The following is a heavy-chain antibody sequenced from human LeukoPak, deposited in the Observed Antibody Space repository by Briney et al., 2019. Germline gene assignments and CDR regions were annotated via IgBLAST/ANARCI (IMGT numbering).Heavy chain of an antibody. Sequence: SQTLSLTCTVSGGSISSGSYYWSWIRQPTGKGLEWIGEINHSGSTNYNPSLKSRVTISVDTSKNQFSLKLSSVTAADTAVYYCARHGDFWSGPRLYYYYYYMDVWGKGTTVTVSS. CDR1: GGSISSGSYY. CDR2: INHSGST. CDR3: ARHGDFWSGPRLYYYYYYMDV. D-gene: IGHD3-3*01. V-gene: IGHV4-61*09. J-gene: IGHJ6*03.